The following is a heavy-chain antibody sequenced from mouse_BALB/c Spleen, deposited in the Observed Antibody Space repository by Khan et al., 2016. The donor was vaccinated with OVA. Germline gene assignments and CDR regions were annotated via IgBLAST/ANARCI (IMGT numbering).Heavy chain of an antibody. D-gene: IGHD2-1*01. CDR3: ARGYFGNYEFAS. CDR1: GYTFTNYW. V-gene: IGHV1S132*01. CDR2: IFPRTGTT. Sequence: QVQLQQSGAELVKPGASVKLSCKTSGYTFTNYWIQWVKQRPGPGLGWLGEIFPRTGTTYSKENFKPKATLTKDTSSSQAYMHLINLTSEDSAVYFCARGYFGNYEFASWGQGTLVTVSA. J-gene: IGHJ3*01.